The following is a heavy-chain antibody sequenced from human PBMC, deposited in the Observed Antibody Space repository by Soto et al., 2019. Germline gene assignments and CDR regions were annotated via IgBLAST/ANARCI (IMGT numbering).Heavy chain of an antibody. CDR2: INAGNGNT. V-gene: IGHV1-3*01. CDR3: AREGSTYYYDSSGYYGVHY. Sequence: ASVKVSCKASGYTFTSYAMHWVRQAPGQRLEWMGWINAGNGNTKYSQKFQGRVTITRDTSASTAYMELSSLRSEDTAVYYCAREGSTYYYDSSGYYGVHYWGQGTLVTVSS. D-gene: IGHD3-22*01. J-gene: IGHJ4*02. CDR1: GYTFTSYA.